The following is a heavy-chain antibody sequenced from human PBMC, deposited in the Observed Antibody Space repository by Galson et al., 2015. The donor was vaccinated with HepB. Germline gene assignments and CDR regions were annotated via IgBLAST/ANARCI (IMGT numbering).Heavy chain of an antibody. CDR2: ISSNGGNT. CDR1: GYTFTING. CDR3: ARDRDYRFDF. Sequence: SVKVSCKASGYTFTINGISWVRQTPGQGLEWLGWISSNGGNTKYAQKYQGRITLTRGTSASTAYLELRSLRSDNTAMYYCARDRDYRFDFWGQGTLVTVS. D-gene: IGHD4/OR15-4a*01. V-gene: IGHV1-18*01. J-gene: IGHJ4*02.